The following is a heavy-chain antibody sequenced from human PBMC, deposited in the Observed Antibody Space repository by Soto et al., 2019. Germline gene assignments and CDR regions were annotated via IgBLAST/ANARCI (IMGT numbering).Heavy chain of an antibody. J-gene: IGHJ4*02. CDR2: ISLDGTNK. V-gene: IGHV3-30*18. Sequence: GGSLRLSCAASGFTFSSYCMHWVRQAPGRGLEWVAVISLDGTNKYYGDSVKGRFTISRDNSKNTLYLQMNSLRAEDTAAYYCAKGGYSSGTADFFGQGTLLTFCS. CDR3: AKGGYSSGTADF. CDR1: GFTFSSYC. D-gene: IGHD5-18*01.